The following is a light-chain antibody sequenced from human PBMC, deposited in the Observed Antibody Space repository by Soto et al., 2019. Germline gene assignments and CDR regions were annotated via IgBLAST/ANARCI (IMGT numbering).Light chain of an antibody. CDR2: AAS. J-gene: IGKJ4*01. CDR3: LQHNSYPLT. CDR1: QDIRIY. V-gene: IGKV1-17*03. Sequence: DIQMTQSPSAMSASVGDRVTITCRASQDIRIYLAWFQQKPGKVPKRLIYAASSLQSEVPSRFSGSGSGTEFTLTISSLQPNDVATYYCLQHNSYPLTFGGGTKVEIK.